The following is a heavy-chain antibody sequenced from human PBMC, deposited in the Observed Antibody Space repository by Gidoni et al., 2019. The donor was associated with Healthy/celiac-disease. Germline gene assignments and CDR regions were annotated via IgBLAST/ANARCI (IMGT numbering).Heavy chain of an antibody. CDR3: ARCRIPYSSSWEVYWFDP. J-gene: IGHJ5*02. V-gene: IGHV3-21*01. D-gene: IGHD6-13*01. CDR2: ISSSSSYI. CDR1: GFTFRSSS. Sequence: EVQLVESGGGLVKPGGSLRLSCAASGFTFRSSSMNWVRQAPGKGLEWVSSISSSSSYIYYADSVKGRFTISRDNAKNSLYLQMNSLRAEDTAVYYCARCRIPYSSSWEVYWFDPWGQGTLVTVSS.